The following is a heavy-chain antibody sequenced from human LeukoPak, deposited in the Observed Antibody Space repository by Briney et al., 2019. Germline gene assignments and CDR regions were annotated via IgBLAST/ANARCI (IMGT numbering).Heavy chain of an antibody. D-gene: IGHD3-22*01. CDR1: GVTSSTYD. V-gene: IGHV3-30*01. J-gene: IGHJ1*01. CDR2: ISYDGSDK. CDR3: AATVRHYSDSGGQLHH. Sequence: GGSLRLSCAASGVTSSTYDMHWVRQAPGKGLEWVAVISYDGSDKFYADSVKGRFTISRDNSRNTLFLQTNSLRAEDTAVYFCAATVRHYSDSGGQLHHWGQGTLVTVSS.